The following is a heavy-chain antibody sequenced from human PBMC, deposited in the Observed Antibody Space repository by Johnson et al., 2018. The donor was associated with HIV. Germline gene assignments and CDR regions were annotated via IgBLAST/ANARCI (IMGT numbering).Heavy chain of an antibody. V-gene: IGHV3-30*04. CDR1: GFPFSSYA. Sequence: QEKLVESGGGVVQPGRSLRLSCAASGFPFSSYAMHWVRQAPGKGLEWVAVISYDGSNRYYTESVKGRFTISRDNSENTLYLQMNSLRAEDTAVYYCARAPSPGPCGAFDIWGQGTMVTVSS. J-gene: IGHJ3*02. CDR3: ARAPSPGPCGAFDI. CDR2: ISYDGSNR.